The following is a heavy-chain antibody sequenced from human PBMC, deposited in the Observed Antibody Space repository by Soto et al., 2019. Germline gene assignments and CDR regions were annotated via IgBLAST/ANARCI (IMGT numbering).Heavy chain of an antibody. D-gene: IGHD3-22*01. J-gene: IGHJ4*02. CDR3: LLNYYDTSGSYPHHYDF. Sequence: DVRLVESGGGLVKPGGSLRLSCAVSGFTFSNAWMSWVRQAPGKGLEWVGRIKSKADGETTDYAAPVQGRFSISRDDSKSTLYLQMVSLKTEDTAVYFCLLNYYDTSGSYPHHYDFWGQGTLVTVSS. V-gene: IGHV3-15*01. CDR1: GFTFSNAW. CDR2: IKSKADGETT.